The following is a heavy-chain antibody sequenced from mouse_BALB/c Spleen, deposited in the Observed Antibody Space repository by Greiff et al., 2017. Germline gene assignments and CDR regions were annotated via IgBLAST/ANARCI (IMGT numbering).Heavy chain of an antibody. J-gene: IGHJ3*01. CDR2: IYPGDGDT. V-gene: IGHV1-87*01. CDR1: GYTFTSYW. CDR3: ARSGNYGAY. Sequence: VKLVESGAELARPGASVKLSCKASGYTFTSYWMQWVKQRPGQGLEWIGAIYPGDGDTRYTQKFKGKATLTADKSSSTAYMQLSSLASEDSAVYYCARSGNYGAYWGQGTLVTVSA. D-gene: IGHD2-1*01.